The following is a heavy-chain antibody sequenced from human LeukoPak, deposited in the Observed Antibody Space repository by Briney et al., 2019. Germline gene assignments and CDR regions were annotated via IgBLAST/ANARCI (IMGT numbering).Heavy chain of an antibody. CDR2: IYPGDSDT. V-gene: IGHV5-51*01. J-gene: IGHJ4*02. CDR1: GYSFTNYW. CDR3: ARHSSGHLDPVGKDDY. Sequence: GESLKISCKGSGYSFTNYWIVWVRQMPGKGLEWMGIIYPGDSDTRYNPSFQGQVTISADKSLSTAYLQWSSLKASDTAMYYCARHSSGHLDPVGKDDYWGQGTLVTVSS. D-gene: IGHD6-19*01.